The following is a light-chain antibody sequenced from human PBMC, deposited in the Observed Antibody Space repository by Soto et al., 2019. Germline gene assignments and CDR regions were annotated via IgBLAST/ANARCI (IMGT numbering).Light chain of an antibody. Sequence: QPVLTQPPSVSGAPGQRVTISCTGSSSNIGAGYGVHWYQQLPGTDPKLLIYGNSNRPSGVPDRFSASKSDTSASLAITGLQAADEADYYCQSYDNSLSGVVFGGGTKLTVL. CDR3: QSYDNSLSGVV. CDR2: GNS. CDR1: SSNIGAGYG. V-gene: IGLV1-40*01. J-gene: IGLJ2*01.